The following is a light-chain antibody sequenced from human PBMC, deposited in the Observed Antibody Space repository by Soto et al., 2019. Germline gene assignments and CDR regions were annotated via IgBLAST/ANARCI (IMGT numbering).Light chain of an antibody. CDR2: DVS. Sequence: DIQMTQSPSTLSASVGDRVTITCRASQSISRWLAWSHQKPGKAPKLLISDVSTLQSGVPSSFSGSGSGTEFTLTISSLQPDDFSTYYCQQYNFYPYTFGHGTKLEI. V-gene: IGKV1-5*01. J-gene: IGKJ2*01. CDR3: QQYNFYPYT. CDR1: QSISRW.